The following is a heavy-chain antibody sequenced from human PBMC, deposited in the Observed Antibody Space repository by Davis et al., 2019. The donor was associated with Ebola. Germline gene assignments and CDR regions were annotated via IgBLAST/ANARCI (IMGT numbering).Heavy chain of an antibody. J-gene: IGHJ6*02. CDR1: GFTFSSYW. V-gene: IGHV3-7*03. Sequence: GESLKISCAASGFTFSSYWMSWVRQAPGKGLEWVANIKQDGSEKYYVDSVKGRFTISRDNSKNTLYLQMNSLRAEDTAVYYCAKDGYSSGWYEDLDYYYGMDVWGQGTTVTVSS. D-gene: IGHD6-19*01. CDR2: IKQDGSEK. CDR3: AKDGYSSGWYEDLDYYYGMDV.